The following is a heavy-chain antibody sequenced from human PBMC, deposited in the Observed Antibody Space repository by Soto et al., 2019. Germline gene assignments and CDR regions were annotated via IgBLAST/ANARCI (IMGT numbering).Heavy chain of an antibody. J-gene: IGHJ4*02. Sequence: PGGSLRLSCAASGFTVSSNYMSWVRQAPGRGLEWLSVIFAGGGTYYADSVKGRFTISKDNSKNRVYLQMNTLRAGDTAVYYCAGGFSYGYIDHWGQGTPVTAPQ. CDR1: GFTVSSNY. V-gene: IGHV3-53*01. CDR2: IFAGGGT. D-gene: IGHD5-18*01. CDR3: AGGFSYGYIDH.